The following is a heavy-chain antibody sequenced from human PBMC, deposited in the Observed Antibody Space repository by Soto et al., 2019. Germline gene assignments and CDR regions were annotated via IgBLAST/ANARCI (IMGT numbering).Heavy chain of an antibody. J-gene: IGHJ4*01. CDR3: AKGRGSSWTIDY. V-gene: IGHV3-23*01. D-gene: IGHD6-13*01. CDR2: ISGSGGTS. CDR1: GFNFRSYA. Sequence: DVELSESGGGLVQPGGSLRLSCAASGFNFRSYAMSWVRRAPGKGLEWVSAISGSGGTSYFADSVRGRFTISRDNSKNTLYLQLSSLRDEDTAEYFCAKGRGSSWTIDYWGHGTLVTVSS.